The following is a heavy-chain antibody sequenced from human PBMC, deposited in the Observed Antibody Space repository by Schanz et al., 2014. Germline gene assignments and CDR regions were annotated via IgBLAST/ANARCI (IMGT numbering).Heavy chain of an antibody. CDR2: ISGSGAST. CDR3: AKEWNRRGGQTNFYYYYGMDV. D-gene: IGHD1-1*01. CDR1: GVTFSSYA. V-gene: IGHV3-23*01. Sequence: EVQLLESGGGFVQPGGSLRLSCVASGVTFSSYAMSWVRQASGKGLEWVSAISGSGASTYYADSVKGRFTISRDNSQNTLYLQMNTRRTEDTAVYSCAKEWNRRGGQTNFYYYYGMDVWGQGTTVTVSS. J-gene: IGHJ6*02.